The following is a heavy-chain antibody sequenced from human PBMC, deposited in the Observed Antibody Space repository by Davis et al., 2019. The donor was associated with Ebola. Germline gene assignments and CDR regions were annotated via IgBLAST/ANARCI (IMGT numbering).Heavy chain of an antibody. Sequence: PGGSLRLSCAASGFTFSSYSMNWVRQAPGKGLEWVSYISSSSSTIYYADSVKGRFTISRDNAKNSLYLQMNSLRDEDTAVYYCARAARGYYYYGMDVWGQGTTVTVSS. J-gene: IGHJ6*02. CDR1: GFTFSSYS. CDR3: ARAARGYYYYGMDV. V-gene: IGHV3-48*02. CDR2: ISSSSSTI. D-gene: IGHD6-6*01.